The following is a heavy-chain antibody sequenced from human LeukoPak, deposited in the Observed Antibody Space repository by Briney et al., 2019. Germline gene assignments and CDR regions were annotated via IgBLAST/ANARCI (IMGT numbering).Heavy chain of an antibody. CDR3: ARDRGDY. Sequence: GGSLRLSCAVSGFTVSSNYMSWVRQAPGKGLEWVSVIYSGGSIYYAESVKGRFTISRDNSKNTLYLQMNSLRAEDTAVYYCARDRGDYWGQGTLVTVSS. D-gene: IGHD3-16*01. CDR1: GFTVSSNY. V-gene: IGHV3-53*01. CDR2: IYSGGSI. J-gene: IGHJ4*02.